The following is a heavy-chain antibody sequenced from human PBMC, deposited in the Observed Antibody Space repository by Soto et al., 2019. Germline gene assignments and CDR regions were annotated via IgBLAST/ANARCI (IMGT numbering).Heavy chain of an antibody. CDR2: INAGNGNI. Sequence: ASLTGSCKPSLYRNTIYASHCGSKNTQQRLEWMGWINAGNGNIKYSQKFQGRVSITRDTSANTAYMELSSLRFEDTAVYYCARDGEGRAVAGMVSWGQGTLVTVSS. CDR3: ARDGEGRAVAGMVS. CDR1: LYRNTIYA. V-gene: IGHV1-3*01. D-gene: IGHD6-13*01. J-gene: IGHJ5*02.